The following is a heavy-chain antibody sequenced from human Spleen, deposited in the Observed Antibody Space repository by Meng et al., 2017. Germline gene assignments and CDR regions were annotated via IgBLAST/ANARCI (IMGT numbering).Heavy chain of an antibody. CDR3: ARDLMGLDY. D-gene: IGHD2-8*01. Sequence: GGSLRLSCAASGFTFSDHYMSWIRQAPGKGLEWVSYSSLSGSTIYYSDSVKGRFTISRDNAKNSLYLQMNSLRAEDTAVYYCARDLMGLDYWGQGTLVTVSS. CDR1: GFTFSDHY. J-gene: IGHJ4*02. CDR2: SSLSGSTI. V-gene: IGHV3-11*01.